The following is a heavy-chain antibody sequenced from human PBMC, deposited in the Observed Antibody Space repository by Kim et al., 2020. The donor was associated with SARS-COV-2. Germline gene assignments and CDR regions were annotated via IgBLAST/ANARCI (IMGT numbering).Heavy chain of an antibody. V-gene: IGHV3-64D*06. Sequence: GGSLRLSCSASGFTFSSFAMHWVRQAPGKGLEYVSGVSSNGGGTYYADSVKGRFTISRDNSKNTLYLQMSSLRDEDTAVYFCVKGGIVVVPAAMGLQNWGQGTLVTVSS. CDR2: VSSNGGGT. CDR1: GFTFSSFA. D-gene: IGHD2-2*01. CDR3: VKGGIVVVPAAMGLQN. J-gene: IGHJ1*01.